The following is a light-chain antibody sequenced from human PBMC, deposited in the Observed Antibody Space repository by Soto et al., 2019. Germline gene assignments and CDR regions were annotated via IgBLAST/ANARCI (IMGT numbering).Light chain of an antibody. Sequence: QSVLTQPASVSGSPGQSITISCTGTSSDVGGYNYVSWYQQHPGKAPKLIIYEVSNRPLGVSNRFSGSKSGNTASLTISGLQAEDEADYYCNSYTSKSTGVFGTGTKVTVL. V-gene: IGLV2-14*01. CDR3: NSYTSKSTGV. CDR1: SSDVGGYNY. CDR2: EVS. J-gene: IGLJ1*01.